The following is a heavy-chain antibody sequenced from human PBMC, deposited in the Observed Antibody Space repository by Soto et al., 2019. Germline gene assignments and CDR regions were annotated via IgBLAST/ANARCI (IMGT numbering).Heavy chain of an antibody. CDR3: ARSRGYSGYGVYGY. Sequence: QVQLVQSGAEVKKPGSSVKVSCKASGGTFSSYAISWVRQAPGQGLEWMGGIIPIFGTANYTQKFQGRVTITADESTSTAYMELSSLRSEDTAVYYCARSRGYSGYGVYGYWGQGTLVTVSS. CDR2: IIPIFGTA. V-gene: IGHV1-69*01. J-gene: IGHJ4*02. D-gene: IGHD5-12*01. CDR1: GGTFSSYA.